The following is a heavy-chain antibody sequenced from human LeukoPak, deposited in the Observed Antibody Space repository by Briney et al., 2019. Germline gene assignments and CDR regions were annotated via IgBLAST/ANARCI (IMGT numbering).Heavy chain of an antibody. CDR2: INHSGST. V-gene: IGHV4-34*01. J-gene: IGHJ5*02. Sequence: SETLSLTCAVYGGSFSGYYWSWIRQPPGKGLEWIGEINHSGSTDYNPSLKSRVTISVDTSKNQFSLKLSSVTAADTAVYYCASYGSGNWFDPWGQGTLATVSS. D-gene: IGHD3-10*01. CDR1: GGSFSGYY. CDR3: ASYGSGNWFDP.